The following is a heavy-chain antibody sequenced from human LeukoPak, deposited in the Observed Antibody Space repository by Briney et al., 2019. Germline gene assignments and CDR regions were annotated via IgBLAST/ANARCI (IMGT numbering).Heavy chain of an antibody. V-gene: IGHV4-61*02. D-gene: IGHD4-11*01. CDR2: IYTSGST. CDR3: ASIQSYYFGLDV. Sequence: TLSLTCTVSGGSISSGSYYWSWIRQPAGKGLEWIGRIYTSGSTNYNPSLKSRVTISVDTSKNQFSLKLSSVTAADTAVYYCASIQSYYFGLDVWGQGTTVTVSS. J-gene: IGHJ6*02. CDR1: GGSISSGSYY.